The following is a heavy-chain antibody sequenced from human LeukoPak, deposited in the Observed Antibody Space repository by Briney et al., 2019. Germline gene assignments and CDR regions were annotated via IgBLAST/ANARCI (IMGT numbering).Heavy chain of an antibody. Sequence: SGGSLRLSCAASGFTFSSYNMNWVRQAPRKGLEWVSYISSSSSTIYYADSVKGRFTISRDNAKNTLYLQMNSLRAEDTAVYYCAKDGIAVAGIGYWGQGTLVTVSS. CDR3: AKDGIAVAGIGY. CDR1: GFTFSSYN. D-gene: IGHD6-19*01. CDR2: ISSSSSTI. V-gene: IGHV3-48*01. J-gene: IGHJ4*02.